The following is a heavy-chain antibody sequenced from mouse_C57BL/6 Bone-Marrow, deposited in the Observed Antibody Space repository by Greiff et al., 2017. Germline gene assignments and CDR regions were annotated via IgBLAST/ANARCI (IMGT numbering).Heavy chain of an antibody. Sequence: VQLQESGAELVKPGASVKLSCKASGYTFTSYWMHWVKQRPGRGLEWIGRIDPNSGGTKYNEKFKSKATLTVDKPSSTAYMQLSSLTSADSAVYYCARDDYGSSHWYFDVWGTGTTVTVSS. CDR1: GYTFTSYW. V-gene: IGHV1-72*01. D-gene: IGHD1-1*01. CDR3: ARDDYGSSHWYFDV. CDR2: IDPNSGGT. J-gene: IGHJ1*03.